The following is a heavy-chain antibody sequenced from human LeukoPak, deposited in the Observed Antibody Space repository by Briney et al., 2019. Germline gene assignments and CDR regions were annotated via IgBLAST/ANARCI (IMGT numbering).Heavy chain of an antibody. D-gene: IGHD3-9*01. CDR1: GFTFSSYW. Sequence: GGSLRLSCAASGFTFSSYWMSWVRQAPGKGLEWVANIKQDGSEKYCVDSVKGRFTISRDNAKNSLYLQMNSLRAEDTAVYYCARGSYDILTGYYQYYFDYWGQGTLVTVSS. CDR2: IKQDGSEK. CDR3: ARGSYDILTGYYQYYFDY. J-gene: IGHJ4*02. V-gene: IGHV3-7*01.